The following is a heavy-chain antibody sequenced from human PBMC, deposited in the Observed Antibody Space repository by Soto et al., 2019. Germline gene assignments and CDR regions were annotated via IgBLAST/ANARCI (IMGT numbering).Heavy chain of an antibody. J-gene: IGHJ4*02. CDR2: INHSGST. D-gene: IGHD3-9*01. Sequence: PSETLSLTCAVYGGSFSGYYWSWIRQPPGKGLEWIGEINHSGSTNYNPSLKSRVTISVDTSKNQFSLKLSSVTAADTAVYYCARGKSYFDWLLPIDYWGQGTLVTVSS. CDR1: GGSFSGYY. CDR3: ARGKSYFDWLLPIDY. V-gene: IGHV4-34*01.